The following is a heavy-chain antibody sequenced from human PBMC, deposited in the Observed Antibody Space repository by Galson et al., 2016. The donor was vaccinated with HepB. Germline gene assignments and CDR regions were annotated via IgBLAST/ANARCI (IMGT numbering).Heavy chain of an antibody. J-gene: IGHJ4*02. CDR3: ARGDIGGAIVDY. D-gene: IGHD1-26*01. Sequence: SLRLSCAASGFTFSSYSMNWVRQAPGKGLEWVSSISSSSSYIYYADSVKGRFTISRDNAKNSLYLQMNSLRAEDTAVYYCARGDIGGAIVDYWGQGTLVTVSS. CDR1: GFTFSSYS. CDR2: ISSSSSYI. V-gene: IGHV3-21*01.